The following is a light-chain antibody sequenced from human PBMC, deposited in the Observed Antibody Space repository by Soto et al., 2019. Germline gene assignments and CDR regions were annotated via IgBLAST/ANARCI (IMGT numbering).Light chain of an antibody. CDR2: AAS. J-gene: IGKJ5*01. CDR1: QDISSW. Sequence: DIQMTQSPSSVSASVGDRVTVTCRASQDISSWLAWYQQKPGKAPKIMIYAASSLQCGVPSRFSGSGSGTEFTLTISSLQPEDFATYYCQQASSFPPTFGQGTRLEIK. CDR3: QQASSFPPT. V-gene: IGKV1-12*01.